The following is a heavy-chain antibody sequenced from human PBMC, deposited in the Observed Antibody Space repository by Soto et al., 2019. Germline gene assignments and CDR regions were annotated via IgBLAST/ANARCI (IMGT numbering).Heavy chain of an antibody. CDR2: INPNGGST. Sequence: ASVKVSCKASGYTFTSYYMHWVRQAPGQGLEWMGIINPNGGSTSYAQKFQDRVTMTRDTSTSTVYMELSSLRSEDTAVYYCTKAVSSRFRGFDYWGQGTLVTVSS. J-gene: IGHJ4*02. V-gene: IGHV1-46*03. D-gene: IGHD3-10*01. CDR1: GYTFTSYY. CDR3: TKAVSSRFRGFDY.